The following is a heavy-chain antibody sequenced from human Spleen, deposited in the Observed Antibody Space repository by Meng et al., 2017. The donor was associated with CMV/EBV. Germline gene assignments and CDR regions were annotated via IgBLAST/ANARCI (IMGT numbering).Heavy chain of an antibody. Sequence: GESLKISCAASGFTFSSYGMHWVRQAPGKGLEYVSTISSNGGSTYYAESVKGRFTISRDNSKNTLYLQMGSLKVEDTAVYYCARDPKSPLPAAKYGMDVWGQGTTVTVSS. V-gene: IGHV3-64*02. J-gene: IGHJ6*02. CDR3: ARDPKSPLPAAKYGMDV. CDR2: ISSNGGST. D-gene: IGHD2-2*01. CDR1: GFTFSSYG.